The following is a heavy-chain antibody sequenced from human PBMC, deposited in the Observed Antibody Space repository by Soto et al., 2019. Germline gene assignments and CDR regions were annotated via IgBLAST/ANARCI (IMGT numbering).Heavy chain of an antibody. CDR1: GFSLSTSGVG. CDR2: IYWDDDK. V-gene: IGHV2-5*02. Sequence: QITLKESGPTLVNPTQTLTLTCTFSGFSLSTSGVGVGWIRQPPGKALEWLALIYWDDDKRYSPSLKSRLTITKDTSKNQVVLTMTNMDPVDTATYYCAHTRVNYDILTPYYFDYWGQGTLVTVSS. CDR3: AHTRVNYDILTPYYFDY. J-gene: IGHJ4*02. D-gene: IGHD3-9*01.